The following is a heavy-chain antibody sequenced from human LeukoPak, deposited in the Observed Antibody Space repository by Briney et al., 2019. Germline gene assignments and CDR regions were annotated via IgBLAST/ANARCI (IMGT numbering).Heavy chain of an antibody. Sequence: ASVKVSCKASGYTFTSYYMHWVRQAPGQGLEWMGIISTSGGSTSYAQKFQGRVTMTRDMSTSTVYMEVSSLRSEDTAVYYCAREGPYSGYDYWGQGTLVTVSS. V-gene: IGHV1-46*01. CDR1: GYTFTSYY. D-gene: IGHD5-12*01. CDR2: ISTSGGST. CDR3: AREGPYSGYDY. J-gene: IGHJ4*02.